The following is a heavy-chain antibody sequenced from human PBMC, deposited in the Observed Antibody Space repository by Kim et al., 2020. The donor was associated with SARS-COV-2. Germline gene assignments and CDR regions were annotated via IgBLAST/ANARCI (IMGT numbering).Heavy chain of an antibody. J-gene: IGHJ4*02. CDR1: GFTFTGYA. Sequence: GGSLRLSCTTSGFTFTGYAMSWVRQAPGKGLEWVSSIDGSDGTTYYVDSVKGRFTISRNNSKNARYLQMSNLRADDTAVYYCMKEGWGWKWDHWGQGTLVTVSS. CDR2: IDGSDGTT. CDR3: MKEGWGWKWDH. D-gene: IGHD2-21*01. V-gene: IGHV3-23*01.